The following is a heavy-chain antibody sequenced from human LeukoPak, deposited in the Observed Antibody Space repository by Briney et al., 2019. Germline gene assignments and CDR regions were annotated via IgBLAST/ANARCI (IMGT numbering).Heavy chain of an antibody. V-gene: IGHV4-34*01. CDR3: AREAWLQFGRFDC. CDR1: GGSFSGYY. Sequence: SETLSLTCAVYGGSFSGYYWSWIRQPPGKGLEWIGEINHSGSTNYNPSLKSRVTISVDTSKNQFSLKLSSVTAADTAVYYCAREAWLQFGRFDCWGQGTLVTVSS. J-gene: IGHJ4*02. D-gene: IGHD5-24*01. CDR2: INHSGST.